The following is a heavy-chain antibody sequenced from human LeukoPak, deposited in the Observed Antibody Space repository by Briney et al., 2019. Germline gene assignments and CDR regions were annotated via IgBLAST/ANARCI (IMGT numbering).Heavy chain of an antibody. J-gene: IGHJ4*02. Sequence: GVSLRLSCAASGFTFSSYAMSWVRRAPGKGLEWVSVISGSGGTTYSADSVKGRFTISRDNSKNTLFLQMNSLRAEDTAAYYCARERGDNGGNTNGFFDYWGQGALVTVSS. V-gene: IGHV3-23*01. CDR1: GFTFSSYA. D-gene: IGHD4-23*01. CDR2: ISGSGGTT. CDR3: ARERGDNGGNTNGFFDY.